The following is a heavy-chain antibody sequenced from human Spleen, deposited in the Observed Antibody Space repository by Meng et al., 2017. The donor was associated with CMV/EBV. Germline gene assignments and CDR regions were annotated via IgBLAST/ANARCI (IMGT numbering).Heavy chain of an antibody. CDR2: IYSSGNT. J-gene: IGHJ5*02. D-gene: IGHD2-2*02. CDR3: ARQPLPLGYCYSASRTTICYSVFDP. Sequence: SETLSLTCTVSGDSLTSSIYSWAWIRQPPGKGLEWIGTIYSSGNTFYNPSLKSRVTMSVDTSQIQFSLRLSSVTAADTAIYYCARQPLPLGYCYSASRTTICYSVFDPWGQGTLVTVSS. V-gene: IGHV4-39*01. CDR1: GDSLTSSIYS.